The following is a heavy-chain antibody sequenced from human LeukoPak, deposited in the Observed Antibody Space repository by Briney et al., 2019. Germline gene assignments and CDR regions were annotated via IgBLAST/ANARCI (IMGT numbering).Heavy chain of an antibody. CDR1: GYSIISGYF. D-gene: IGHD5-12*01. J-gene: IGHJ4*02. V-gene: IGHV4-38-2*01. CDR2: IYHSGST. CDR3: AKSGYDYPPYFDY. Sequence: SETLSLTCAVSGYSIISGYFWGWIRQPPGKGLEWIGTIYHSGSTYYNPSIKSRVTISVDTSKNQFSLKLTSVTAADTAVYFCAKSGYDYPPYFDYWGQGTLVTVSS.